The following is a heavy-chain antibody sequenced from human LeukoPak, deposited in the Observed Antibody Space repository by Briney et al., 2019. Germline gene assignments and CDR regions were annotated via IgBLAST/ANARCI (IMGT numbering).Heavy chain of an antibody. CDR1: GASISSSF. J-gene: IGHJ5*02. CDR3: ARRMTVSATNWFDP. CDR2: IYYTGST. D-gene: IGHD5/OR15-5a*01. Sequence: SETLSLTCTVSGASISSSFWTWIRQSPGKGLEWLAYIYYTGSTNLNPSLKSRLTISVVTSKNQFSLRLSSVTAADTAIYYCARRMTVSATNWFDPWGQGTLVTVSS. V-gene: IGHV4-59*01.